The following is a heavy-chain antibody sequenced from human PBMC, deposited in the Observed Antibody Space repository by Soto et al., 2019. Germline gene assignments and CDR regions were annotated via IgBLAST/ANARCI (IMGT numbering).Heavy chain of an antibody. V-gene: IGHV1-69*06. CDR2: IIPISGTA. CDR3: AKDFFRGYFDC. J-gene: IGHJ4*02. CDR1: GGTFIRYA. Sequence: GASVKVSCKASGGTFIRYAVSWVRQAPGQGLEWMGGIIPISGTANYAQKFHGRLTITADNSKNTLYLQMKSLRAEDTAVYYCAKDFFRGYFDCWGQGTLVTVSS.